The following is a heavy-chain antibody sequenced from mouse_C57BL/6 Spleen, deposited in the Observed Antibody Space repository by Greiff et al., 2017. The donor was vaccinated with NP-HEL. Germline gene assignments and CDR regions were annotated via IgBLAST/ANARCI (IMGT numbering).Heavy chain of an antibody. CDR1: GYAFTNYL. Sequence: QVQLQQSGAELVRPGTSVKVSCKASGYAFTNYLIEWVKQRPGQGLEWIGVINPGSGGPNYNEKFKGKATLTADKSASTAYMQLSSLTSEDSAVYFCARGQLRLRPYYFDYWGQGTTRTVSS. V-gene: IGHV1-54*01. CDR3: ARGQLRLRPYYFDY. CDR2: INPGSGGP. D-gene: IGHD3-2*02. J-gene: IGHJ2*01.